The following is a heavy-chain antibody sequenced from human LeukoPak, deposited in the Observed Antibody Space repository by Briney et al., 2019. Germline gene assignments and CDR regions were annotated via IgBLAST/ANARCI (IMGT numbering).Heavy chain of an antibody. D-gene: IGHD6-13*01. CDR2: IYSGGST. V-gene: IGHV3-53*01. CDR3: AREHVSSWYFDY. Sequence: GGSLRLSCAASGFIFSDYYMSWVRQAPGKGLEWVSVIYSGGSTYYADSVKGRFTISRDNSKNTLYLQMNSLRAEDTAVYYCAREHVSSWYFDYWGQGTLVTVSS. CDR1: GFIFSDYY. J-gene: IGHJ4*02.